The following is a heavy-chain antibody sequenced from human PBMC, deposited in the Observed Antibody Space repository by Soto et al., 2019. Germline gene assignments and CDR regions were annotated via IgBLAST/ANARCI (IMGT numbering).Heavy chain of an antibody. CDR2: IWFDGNNI. D-gene: IGHD3-3*01. Sequence: GGSLRLSCAASGFTFSSSGIHWVRQAPGKGLEWVAVIWFDGNNIYYADSVKGRFTISRDNSKNTLYLQMNSLRAEDTAVYYCAREAPGGYDLWRAIAPRKYYYYYMDVWGKGTTVTVSS. J-gene: IGHJ6*03. CDR1: GFTFSSSG. V-gene: IGHV3-33*01. CDR3: AREAPGGYDLWRAIAPRKYYYYYMDV.